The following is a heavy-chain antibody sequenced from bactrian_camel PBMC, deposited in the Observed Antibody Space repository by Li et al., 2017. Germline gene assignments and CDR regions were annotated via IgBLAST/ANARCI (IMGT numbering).Heavy chain of an antibody. Sequence: HVQLVESGGGSVQAGGSLRLSCTTTPDAYRLNCMGWFRQAPGQEREGVAAIAAGGGTSYVDSVKGRFTISKDNDRNILYLEMNNLKPEDSAMYYCAARGGHGLCDPFVIAMEGFGWKGQGTQVTVS. CDR1: PDAYRLNC. V-gene: IGHV3S53*01. D-gene: IGHD3*01. CDR2: IAAGGGT. J-gene: IGHJ4*01.